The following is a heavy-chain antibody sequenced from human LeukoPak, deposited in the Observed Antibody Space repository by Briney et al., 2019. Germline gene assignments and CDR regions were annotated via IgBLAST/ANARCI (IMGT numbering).Heavy chain of an antibody. CDR3: ARDDFHAFDI. J-gene: IGHJ3*02. CDR1: GGSISSSSYY. D-gene: IGHD3-3*01. CDR2: IYYSGST. V-gene: IGHV4-39*07. Sequence: SETLSLTCTVSGGSISSSSYYWGWIRQPPGKGLEWIGSIYYSGSTYYNPSLKSRVTISVDTSKNQFSLKLSSVTAADTAVYYCARDDFHAFDIWGQGTMVTVSS.